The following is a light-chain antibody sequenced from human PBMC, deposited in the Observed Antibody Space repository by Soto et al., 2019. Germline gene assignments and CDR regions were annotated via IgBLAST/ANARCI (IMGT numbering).Light chain of an antibody. V-gene: IGLV1-40*01. CDR3: QSYDSSLSGWV. Sequence: QSVLTQPPSVPGAPGQRVTISCTGSSPNNGAGYGVHWYQQLPGTAPKLLIYGNSNRPSGVPDRFSGSKSGTSASLAITGLRAEDEADYYCQSYDSSLSGWVFGGGTKVTVL. CDR2: GNS. CDR1: SPNNGAGYG. J-gene: IGLJ3*02.